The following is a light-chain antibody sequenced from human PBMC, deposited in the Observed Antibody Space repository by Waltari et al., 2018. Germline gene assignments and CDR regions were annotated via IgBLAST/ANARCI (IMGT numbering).Light chain of an antibody. CDR1: SSDVGGYSY. Sequence: QSALTQPAPVPGSPGQSITISCTGTSSDVGGYSYVSWYQQHPGKAPKLMIYDVSNRPSGVSNRFSGSKSGNTASLTISGLQAEDEADYYCSSYTSSSTYVFGTGTKVTVL. CDR2: DVS. CDR3: SSYTSSSTYV. V-gene: IGLV2-14*03. J-gene: IGLJ1*01.